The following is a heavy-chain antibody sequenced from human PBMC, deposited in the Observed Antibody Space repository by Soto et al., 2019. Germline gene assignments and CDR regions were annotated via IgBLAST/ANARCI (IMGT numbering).Heavy chain of an antibody. CDR1: GFTFSNYG. Sequence: PGGSLRLSCAASGFTFSNYGMHWVRQAPGKGLEWVALIWFDGSDKYYADSVKGRFTLSRDNSKNTVYLQMNSLRAEDTAVYYCATAEVDYWGPGTLVTVSS. CDR3: ATAEVDY. V-gene: IGHV3-33*03. CDR2: IWFDGSDK. J-gene: IGHJ4*02.